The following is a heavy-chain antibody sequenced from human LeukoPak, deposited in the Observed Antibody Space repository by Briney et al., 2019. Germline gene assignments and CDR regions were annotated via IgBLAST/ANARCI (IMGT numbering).Heavy chain of an antibody. J-gene: IGHJ3*02. CDR1: GFTFSSYS. CDR3: AREAEAFDI. Sequence: GGSLRLSCTASGFTFSSYSINWVRQAPGKGLEWVAVISYDGGNKYYADSVKGRFTISRDNSKNTLYLQMNSLRAEDTAVYYCAREAEAFDIWGQGTMVTVSS. V-gene: IGHV3-30*03. D-gene: IGHD1-14*01. CDR2: ISYDGGNK.